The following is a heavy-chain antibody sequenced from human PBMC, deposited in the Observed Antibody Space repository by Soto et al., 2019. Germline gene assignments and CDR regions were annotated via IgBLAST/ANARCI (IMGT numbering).Heavy chain of an antibody. CDR1: GYTFTSYD. CDR3: VREMTTRGMDV. Sequence: QVQLVQSGAEVKKPGASVKVSCKASGYTFTSYDINWVRQATGQGLEWMGWMNPNSGNTGYAQKFQGRVTMTRNTSITTADMELSSLRSDDTAVYYCVREMTTRGMDVWCQGTTVTVSS. D-gene: IGHD1-1*01. V-gene: IGHV1-8*01. J-gene: IGHJ6*02. CDR2: MNPNSGNT.